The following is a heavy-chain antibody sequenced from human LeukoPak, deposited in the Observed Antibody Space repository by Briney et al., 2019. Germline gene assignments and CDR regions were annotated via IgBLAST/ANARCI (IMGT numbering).Heavy chain of an antibody. J-gene: IGHJ6*02. V-gene: IGHV3-66*01. CDR3: AREGPSRYYYDSSGYYPDKNYYYGMDV. Sequence: GGSLRLSCAASGFTVSSNYMSWVRQAPGKGLEWVSVIYSGGSTYYEESVKGRFTISTDKSKNTLYLQMNSLRAEDTAVHYCAREGPSRYYYDSSGYYPDKNYYYGMDVWGQGTTVTVSS. CDR1: GFTVSSNY. D-gene: IGHD3-22*01. CDR2: IYSGGST.